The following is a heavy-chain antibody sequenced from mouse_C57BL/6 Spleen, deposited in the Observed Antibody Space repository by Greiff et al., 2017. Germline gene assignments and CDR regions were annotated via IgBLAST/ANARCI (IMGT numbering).Heavy chain of an antibody. CDR1: GYTFTDYY. V-gene: IGHV1-76*01. J-gene: IGHJ1*03. CDR2: IYPGSGNT. D-gene: IGHD1-1*01. CDR3: ASTTVVATDWYFDV. Sequence: VQLQESGAELVRPGASVKLSCKASGYTFTDYYINWVKQRPGQGLEWIARIYPGSGNTYYNEKFKGKATLTAEKSSSTAYMQLSSLTSEDSAVYFCASTTVVATDWYFDVWGTGTTVTVSS.